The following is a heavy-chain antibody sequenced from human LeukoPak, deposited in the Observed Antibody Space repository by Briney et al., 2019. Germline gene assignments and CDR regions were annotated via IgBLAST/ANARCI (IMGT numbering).Heavy chain of an antibody. V-gene: IGHV1-46*01. J-gene: IGHJ5*02. Sequence: ASVKVSCKASGYTFTSYYTHWVRQAPGQGLEWMGIINPSGGSTSYAQKFQGRVTMTRDTSTSTVYMELSSLRSEDTAVYYCAREGSHYYDSSGYRGYWFDPWGQGTLVTVSS. CDR3: AREGSHYYDSSGYRGYWFDP. CDR2: INPSGGST. D-gene: IGHD3-22*01. CDR1: GYTFTSYY.